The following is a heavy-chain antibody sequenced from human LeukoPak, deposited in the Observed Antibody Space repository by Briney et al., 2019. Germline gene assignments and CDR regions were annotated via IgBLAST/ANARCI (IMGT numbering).Heavy chain of an antibody. CDR3: ARGRYGLLSGYDY. CDR1: GYTFTGYY. D-gene: IGHD3-22*01. Sequence: GASVKVSCKASGYTFTGYYMHWVRQAPGQGLEWMGWINPNSGDTNYAQKFQGRVTTTRDTSISTAYMELSRLTSDDTAVYYCARGRYGLLSGYDYWGQGAMVTVSS. J-gene: IGHJ4*02. V-gene: IGHV1-2*02. CDR2: INPNSGDT.